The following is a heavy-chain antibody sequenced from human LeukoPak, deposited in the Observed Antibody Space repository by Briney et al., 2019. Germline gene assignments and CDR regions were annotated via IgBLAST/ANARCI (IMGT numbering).Heavy chain of an antibody. Sequence: PGGSLRLSCAASGFNVRSKYMSWVRQAPGKGLECVSVFYSGGTTAYADSVKGRFTVSIDNSNNTLYLQMNSLRAEDTAVYYCARVSFGPASEWFDPWGQGTLVTASS. CDR1: GFNVRSKY. J-gene: IGHJ5*02. CDR2: FYSGGTT. CDR3: ARVSFGPASEWFDP. V-gene: IGHV3-53*01. D-gene: IGHD3/OR15-3a*01.